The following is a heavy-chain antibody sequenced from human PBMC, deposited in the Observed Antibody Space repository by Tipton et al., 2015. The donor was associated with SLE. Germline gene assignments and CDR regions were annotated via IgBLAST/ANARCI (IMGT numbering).Heavy chain of an antibody. D-gene: IGHD3-9*01. CDR3: ARGRRVLRDFDWLRGDDAFDI. CDR1: GGSISSSNW. J-gene: IGHJ3*02. CDR2: IYHSGST. V-gene: IGHV4-4*02. Sequence: SLRLSCAVSGGSISSSNWWSWVRQPPGKGLEWIGEIYHSGSTNYNQSLMSRVTISVDTSKNQFSLKLSSVTAADTAVYYCARGRRVLRDFDWLRGDDAFDIWGKETRVTVSS.